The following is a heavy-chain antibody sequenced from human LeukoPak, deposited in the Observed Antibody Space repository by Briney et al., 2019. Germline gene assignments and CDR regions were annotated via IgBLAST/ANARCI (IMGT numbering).Heavy chain of an antibody. CDR3: AKDQRERPYYGMDV. D-gene: IGHD1-26*01. V-gene: IGHV3-7*03. CDR1: GFTFGKYW. CDR2: IKLDGSEK. J-gene: IGHJ6*02. Sequence: GGSLRLSCVASGFTFGKYWMSWVRQAPGKGLEWVANIKLDGSEKNYVDSVKGRFTISRDNTKNSLYLQMNSLRAEDTAVYYCAKDQRERPYYGMDVWGQGTTVTVSS.